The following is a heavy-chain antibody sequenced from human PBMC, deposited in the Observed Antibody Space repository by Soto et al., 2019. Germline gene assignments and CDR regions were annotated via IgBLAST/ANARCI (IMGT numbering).Heavy chain of an antibody. J-gene: IGHJ4*02. CDR3: ARGGRILVGATPRGDYFDY. D-gene: IGHD1-26*01. CDR1: GFTFSSYS. V-gene: IGHV3-21*01. Sequence: GGSLRLSCAASGFTFSSYSMNWVRQAPGKGLEWVSSISSSSSYIYYADSVKGRFTISRDNAKNSLYLQMNSLRAEDTAVYYCARGGRILVGATPRGDYFDYWGQGTLVTVSS. CDR2: ISSSSSYI.